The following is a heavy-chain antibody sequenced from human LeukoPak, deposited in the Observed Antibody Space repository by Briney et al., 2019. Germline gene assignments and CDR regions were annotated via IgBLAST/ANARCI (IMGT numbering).Heavy chain of an antibody. J-gene: IGHJ4*02. D-gene: IGHD6-19*01. CDR2: ISTYNGDT. CDR1: GYTFTRYG. CDR3: ARDPSNTSGWYIYFDY. V-gene: IGHV1-18*01. Sequence: ASVKVSCKASGYTFTRYGITWVRQAPGQGLEWMGWISTYNGDTKYAQKFQGRVTMTTDTSTSTAYMELRSLRSDGTAVYYCARDPSNTSGWYIYFDYWGQGTLVTVSS.